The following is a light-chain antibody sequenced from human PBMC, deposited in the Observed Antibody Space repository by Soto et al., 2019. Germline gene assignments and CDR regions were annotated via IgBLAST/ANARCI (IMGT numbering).Light chain of an antibody. CDR3: QQYNNWPRT. CDR2: GAS. V-gene: IGKV3-15*01. CDR1: QSVSSN. J-gene: IGKJ1*01. Sequence: EIVMTQSPATLSVSPGERATLSCRASQSVSSNLAWYQQKPGQAPRLLIYGASTRATGIPARFSGSGSGTXFXXXXXSLXXXXXXXYYCQQYNNWPRTFGQGTKVEIK.